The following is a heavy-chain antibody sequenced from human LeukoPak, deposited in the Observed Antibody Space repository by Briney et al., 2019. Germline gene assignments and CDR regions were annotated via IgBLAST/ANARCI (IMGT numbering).Heavy chain of an antibody. CDR3: ARGPYAYTSSATLGSYNWFDP. Sequence: GESLKISCKASGYSFPNYWIGWVRQMPGKGLEWMVIIYPGDSHTRYSPSFQDQVTISVDKSISTAYLQWSSLKASDTAMYYCARGPYAYTSSATLGSYNWFDPWGQGSLVTVSS. D-gene: IGHD2-2*02. J-gene: IGHJ5*02. CDR2: IYPGDSHT. V-gene: IGHV5-51*01. CDR1: GYSFPNYW.